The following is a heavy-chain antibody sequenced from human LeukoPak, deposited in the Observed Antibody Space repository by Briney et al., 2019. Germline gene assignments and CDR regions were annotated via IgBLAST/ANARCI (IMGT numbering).Heavy chain of an antibody. J-gene: IGHJ3*02. D-gene: IGHD3-22*01. CDR1: GVTFDDCA. CDR2: IRWNSGSI. V-gene: IGHV3-9*01. CDR3: AKGSYYYDSSGDAFDI. Sequence: GRSLRPSCAAAGVTFDDCAMHWGRQAPGKGLGRVSGIRWNSGSIGYADSVKGRFTISRDDAKNSLYLQMNSLRAEDTALYYCAKGSYYYDSSGDAFDIWGQGTMVTVSS.